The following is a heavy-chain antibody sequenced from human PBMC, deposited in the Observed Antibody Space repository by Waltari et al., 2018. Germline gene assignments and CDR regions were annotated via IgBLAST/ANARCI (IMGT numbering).Heavy chain of an antibody. J-gene: IGHJ2*01. CDR1: GFSFSAHG. Sequence: EVQMLESGGGLVQPGGSLRPSCAASGFSFSAHGVSWVRQAPGKGLEWVSSISAGGEKTYYADSVRGRFTISRDHSQNTLYLHLNSLRAEDTAVYYCAKIGLKGLWYFDLWGRGTLVTVSS. CDR3: AKIGLKGLWYFDL. D-gene: IGHD3-3*01. CDR2: ISAGGEKT. V-gene: IGHV3-23*01.